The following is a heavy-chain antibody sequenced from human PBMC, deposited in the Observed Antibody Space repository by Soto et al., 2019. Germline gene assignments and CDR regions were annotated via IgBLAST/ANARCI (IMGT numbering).Heavy chain of an antibody. CDR1: GYSFTSYW. D-gene: IGHD6-6*01. Sequence: PGESLKSSGKGSGYSFTSYWIGWVRQMPGKGLEWMGIIYPGDSDTRYSPSFQGQVTISADKSISTAYLQWSSLKASDTAMYYCARHPLPYSSSSRPPFDYWGQGTLVTVSS. J-gene: IGHJ4*02. CDR3: ARHPLPYSSSSRPPFDY. CDR2: IYPGDSDT. V-gene: IGHV5-51*01.